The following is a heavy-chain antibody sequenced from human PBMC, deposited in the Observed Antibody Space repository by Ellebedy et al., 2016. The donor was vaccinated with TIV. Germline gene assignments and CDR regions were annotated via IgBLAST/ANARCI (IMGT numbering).Heavy chain of an antibody. J-gene: IGHJ6*02. CDR1: GFTFSTYW. Sequence: GESLKISXAASGFTFSTYWMRWVRQAPGKGLECVANIKQDGSEKNYVDAIKGRFTISRDNAKNSLYLQMNSLRDEDTAVYYCARSTSYYYGMDVWGQGTTVTVSS. CDR3: ARSTSYYYGMDV. CDR2: IKQDGSEK. V-gene: IGHV3-7*01. D-gene: IGHD2/OR15-2a*01.